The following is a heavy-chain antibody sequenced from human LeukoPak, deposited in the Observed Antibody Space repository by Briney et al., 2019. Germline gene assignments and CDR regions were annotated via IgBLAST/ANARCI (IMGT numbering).Heavy chain of an antibody. J-gene: IGHJ4*02. CDR3: ARGTLAGYFLGY. CDR2: ISYSGDST. D-gene: IGHD6-19*01. CDR1: GFNFSSYS. V-gene: IGHV3-23*01. Sequence: GGSLRLSCAASGFNFSSYSLNWVRQAPGKGLEWVSSISYSGDSTDYADSVKGRLIISRDNSKNTLGLQMNSLRAEDTAIYYCARGTLAGYFLGYWGRGTLVTVSS.